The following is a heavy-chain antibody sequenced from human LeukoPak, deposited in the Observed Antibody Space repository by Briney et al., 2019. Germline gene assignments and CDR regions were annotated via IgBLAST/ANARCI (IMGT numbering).Heavy chain of an antibody. D-gene: IGHD1-20*01. CDR3: AKTNWNDGEGFDY. CDR1: GFTFSDYY. V-gene: IGHV3-11*01. Sequence: GGSLRLSCAASGFTFSDYYMSWIRQAPGKGLEWVSYISSSGSTIYYADSVKGRFTISRDNSKNTLYLQMNSLRAEDTAVYYCAKTNWNDGEGFDYWGQGTLVTVSS. CDR2: ISSSGSTI. J-gene: IGHJ4*02.